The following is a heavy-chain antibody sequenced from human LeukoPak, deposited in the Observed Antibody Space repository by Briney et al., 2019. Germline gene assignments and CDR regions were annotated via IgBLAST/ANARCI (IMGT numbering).Heavy chain of an antibody. CDR2: ITSSSGYI. Sequence: PGGSLRLSCAGSGFSFSGYSMNWVRQAPGKGLEWVSTITSSSGYIYYADSVMGRFTISRDNAKYSLYLQMNSLRADDTAVYYCARVLAVSGAYYFDYWGQGTLVTVSS. D-gene: IGHD6-13*01. CDR1: GFSFSGYS. CDR3: ARVLAVSGAYYFDY. J-gene: IGHJ4*02. V-gene: IGHV3-21*01.